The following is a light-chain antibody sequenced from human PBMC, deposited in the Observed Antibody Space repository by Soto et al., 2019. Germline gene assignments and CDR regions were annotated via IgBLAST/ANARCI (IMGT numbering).Light chain of an antibody. J-gene: IGKJ2*01. CDR1: QSVRSSY. CDR3: QQYGSSPRRYT. Sequence: EIVLTQSPGTLSLSPGERATLSCRASQSVRSSYLAWYQQKPGQAPRLLIYGASSRATGIPDRFSGNGPGTDFTLTISRLEPEDCAVYYCQQYGSSPRRYTFGQGTKLEIK. CDR2: GAS. V-gene: IGKV3-20*01.